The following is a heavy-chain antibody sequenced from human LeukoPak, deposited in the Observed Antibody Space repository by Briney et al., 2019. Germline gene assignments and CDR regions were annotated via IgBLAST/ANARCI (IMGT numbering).Heavy chain of an antibody. Sequence: SETLSLTCSVSGGSISSSYYYWGWIRQPPGKGLEWIGSIYYSGSTYYNSSLKIRVTTSLYTSKIQFSLKLSSLTAAETAVYYCARHSYSSGWLHFDYWGQGTLVTVSS. J-gene: IGHJ4*02. CDR3: ARHSYSSGWLHFDY. CDR2: IYYSGST. V-gene: IGHV4-39*01. CDR1: GGSISSSYYY. D-gene: IGHD6-19*01.